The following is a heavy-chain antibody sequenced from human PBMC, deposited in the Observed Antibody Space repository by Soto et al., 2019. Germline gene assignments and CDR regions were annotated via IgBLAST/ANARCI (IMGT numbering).Heavy chain of an antibody. CDR1: GFTFSSYW. CDR3: ARDRQSIAAAGTDFDWFDP. V-gene: IGHV3-7*01. J-gene: IGHJ5*02. CDR2: IKQDGSEK. Sequence: GGSLRLSCAASGFTFSSYWMSWVRQAPGKGLEWVANIKQDGSEKYYVDSVKGRFTISRDNAKNSLYLQMNSLRAEDTAVYYCARDRQSIAAAGTDFDWFDPWGQGTLVTVSS. D-gene: IGHD6-13*01.